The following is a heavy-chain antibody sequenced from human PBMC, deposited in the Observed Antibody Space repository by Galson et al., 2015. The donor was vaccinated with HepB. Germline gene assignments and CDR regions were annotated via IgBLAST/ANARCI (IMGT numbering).Heavy chain of an antibody. J-gene: IGHJ6*02. Sequence: QSGAEVKKPGESLKISCKGSGYSFTSYWIGWVRQMPGKGLEWMGIIYPGDSDTRYSPSFQGQVTISADKSISTAYLQWSSLKASDTAMYYCARGSMVRGVIKDYYYYGMDVWGQGTTVTVSS. V-gene: IGHV5-51*01. CDR2: IYPGDSDT. CDR3: ARGSMVRGVIKDYYYYGMDV. CDR1: GYSFTSYW. D-gene: IGHD3-10*01.